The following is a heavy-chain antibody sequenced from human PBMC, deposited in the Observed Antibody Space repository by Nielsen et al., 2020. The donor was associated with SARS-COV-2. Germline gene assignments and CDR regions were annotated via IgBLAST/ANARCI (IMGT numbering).Heavy chain of an antibody. V-gene: IGHV4-34*01. Sequence: PGKGLEWIGEINHSGSTNYNPSLKSRVTISVDTSKNQFSLKLSSVTAADTAVYYCARGDLYCSSTSCYRYYYYYGMDVWGQGTTVTVSS. D-gene: IGHD2-2*01. CDR2: INHSGST. CDR3: ARGDLYCSSTSCYRYYYYYGMDV. J-gene: IGHJ6*02.